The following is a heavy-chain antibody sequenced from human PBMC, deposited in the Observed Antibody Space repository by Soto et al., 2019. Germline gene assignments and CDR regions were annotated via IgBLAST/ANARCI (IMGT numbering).Heavy chain of an antibody. CDR1: GGSISSGGYY. CDR3: GGGGYYDILTGKKGVFDY. D-gene: IGHD3-9*01. J-gene: IGHJ4*02. CDR2: IYYSGST. Sequence: QVQLQESGPGLVKPSQTLSLTCTVSGGSISSGGYYWSWIRQHPGKGLEWIGYIYYSGSTYYNPSLKSRVTLSVDTSKNQFSLKLSSVTAADTAVFYWGGGGYYDILTGKKGVFDYWGQGTLVTVSS. V-gene: IGHV4-31*03.